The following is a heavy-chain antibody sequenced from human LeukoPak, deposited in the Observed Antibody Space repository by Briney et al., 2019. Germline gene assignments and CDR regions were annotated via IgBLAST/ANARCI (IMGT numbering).Heavy chain of an antibody. CDR3: AKDPSLGYCSGGSCEGFDY. J-gene: IGHJ4*02. Sequence: PGGSLRLSCAASGFTFSSYSMNWVRQAPGKGLEWVSSISSSSSYIYYADSVKGRFTISRDNAKNSLYLQMNSLRAEDTAVYYCAKDPSLGYCSGGSCEGFDYWGQGTLVTVSS. CDR2: ISSSSSYI. V-gene: IGHV3-21*04. D-gene: IGHD2-15*01. CDR1: GFTFSSYS.